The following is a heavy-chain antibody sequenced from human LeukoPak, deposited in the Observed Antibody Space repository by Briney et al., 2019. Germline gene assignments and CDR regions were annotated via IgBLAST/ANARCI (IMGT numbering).Heavy chain of an antibody. D-gene: IGHD3-22*01. Sequence: ASVKVSCKASGYTFTGYYMHWVRQAPGQGLEWMGWINPNSGGTNFAQNFQGRVTMTRDTSISTAYMELSRLRSDDTAVYYCARVTGYMIEDYFDYWGQGTLVTVSS. J-gene: IGHJ4*02. CDR2: INPNSGGT. CDR1: GYTFTGYY. CDR3: ARVTGYMIEDYFDY. V-gene: IGHV1-2*02.